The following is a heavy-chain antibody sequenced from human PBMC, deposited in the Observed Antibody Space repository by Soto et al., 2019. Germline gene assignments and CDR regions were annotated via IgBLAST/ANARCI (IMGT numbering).Heavy chain of an antibody. Sequence: GGSLRLSCAASGVTFGSCAMSWVRQAPGKGLEWISTITAGGDTTFYADSVKGRFTISRDNSKNTVYLLMNSLRAEDTAVYYCAQNPSGNYYEYFQHWGLGTLVTVSS. CDR3: AQNPSGNYYEYFQH. CDR1: GVTFGSCA. J-gene: IGHJ1*01. D-gene: IGHD1-26*01. CDR2: ITAGGDTT. V-gene: IGHV3-23*01.